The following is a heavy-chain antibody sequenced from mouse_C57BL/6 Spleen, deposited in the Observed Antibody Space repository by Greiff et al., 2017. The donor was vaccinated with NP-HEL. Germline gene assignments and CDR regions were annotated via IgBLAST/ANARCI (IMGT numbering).Heavy chain of an antibody. J-gene: IGHJ3*01. Sequence: VQLQQSGPGMVKPSQSLSLTCTVTGYSITSGYDWHWIRHFPGNKLEWMGYLSYSGSTNYNPSLKSRISITHDTSKNHFFLKLNSVTTEDTATDYCARGEYGYDAWFAYWGQGTLVTVSA. D-gene: IGHD2-2*01. CDR2: LSYSGST. V-gene: IGHV3-1*01. CDR1: GYSITSGYD. CDR3: ARGEYGYDAWFAY.